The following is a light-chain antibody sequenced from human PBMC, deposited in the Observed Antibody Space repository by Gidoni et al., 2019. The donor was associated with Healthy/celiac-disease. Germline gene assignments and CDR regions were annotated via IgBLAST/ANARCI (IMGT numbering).Light chain of an antibody. CDR3: QSYASSLSGWV. Sequence: SVLTQPPSVSGAPGQRVTNPRTGSSSNIGAGYDVHWYQQLPGTAPKLLIYVNSNRPSGAPDRFSGSKSGTSASLAITGLQSEDEADYYCQSYASSLSGWVFGGGTKLTVL. CDR1: SSNIGAGYD. V-gene: IGLV1-40*01. J-gene: IGLJ3*02. CDR2: VNS.